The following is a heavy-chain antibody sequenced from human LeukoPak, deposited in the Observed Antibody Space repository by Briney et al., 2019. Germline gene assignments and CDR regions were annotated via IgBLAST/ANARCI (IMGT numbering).Heavy chain of an antibody. V-gene: IGHV3-23*01. CDR2: ISGSDPGT. CDR3: ATPFELFDY. Sequence: PGGSLRLSCAASGFNFRTYAMSWVRQAPGKGLEWVSAISGSDPGTYHADSVKGRFTISRDNSKNTLYLQMNSLRAEDTAVYYCATPFELFDYWGQGTLVTVSS. D-gene: IGHD3-10*01. J-gene: IGHJ4*02. CDR1: GFNFRTYA.